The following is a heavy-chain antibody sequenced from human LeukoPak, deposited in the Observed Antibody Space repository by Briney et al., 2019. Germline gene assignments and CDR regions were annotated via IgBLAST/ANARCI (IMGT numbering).Heavy chain of an antibody. Sequence: ASVKVSCKASGYTFTGYYMHWVRQAPGQGLEWMGRINPNSGGTNYAQKFQGRVTMTRDTSISTDYMELSRLRSDDTAVYYCARGTSLGYCSGGSCYSGGYWGQGTLVTVSS. D-gene: IGHD2-15*01. CDR1: GYTFTGYY. CDR2: INPNSGGT. J-gene: IGHJ4*02. V-gene: IGHV1-2*06. CDR3: ARGTSLGYCSGGSCYSGGY.